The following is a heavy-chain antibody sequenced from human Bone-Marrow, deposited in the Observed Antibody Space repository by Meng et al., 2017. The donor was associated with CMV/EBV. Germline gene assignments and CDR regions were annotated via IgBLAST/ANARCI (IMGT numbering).Heavy chain of an antibody. Sequence: GESLKISCAASGFTFSSYGMHWVRQAPGKGLEWVAFIRYDGSNKYYADSVKGRFTISRDNSKNTLYLQMNSLRAEDTAVYYCAKTRIAAHPLLSRFDYWGQGTLVTGSS. CDR3: AKTRIAAHPLLSRFDY. J-gene: IGHJ4*02. CDR2: IRYDGSNK. CDR1: GFTFSSYG. D-gene: IGHD6-6*01. V-gene: IGHV3-30*02.